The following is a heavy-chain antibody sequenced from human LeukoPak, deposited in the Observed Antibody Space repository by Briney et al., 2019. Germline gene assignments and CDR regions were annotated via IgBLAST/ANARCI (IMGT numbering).Heavy chain of an antibody. J-gene: IGHJ3*01. V-gene: IGHV3-23*01. D-gene: IGHD2/OR15-2a*01. CDR2: ISATGSTT. Sequence: GGSLSLSCTLWVLPFSTYALRWVRQTRGKGVEWLSVISATGSTTYYADSVRGRFTISRDNSKNTLYLQMNSLRVEDTAVYYCAKDSQSVAFFLDDAFDLWGQGTIVTVSA. CDR1: VLPFSTYA. CDR3: AKDSQSVAFFLDDAFDL.